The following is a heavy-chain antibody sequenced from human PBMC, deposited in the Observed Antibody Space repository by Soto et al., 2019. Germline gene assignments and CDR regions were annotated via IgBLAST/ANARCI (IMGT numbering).Heavy chain of an antibody. V-gene: IGHV4-4*02. J-gene: IGHJ2*01. D-gene: IGHD4-17*01. CDR1: GGSISSSNW. Sequence: QVQLQESGPGLVKPSGTLSLTCAVSGGSISSSNWWSWVHQPPGKGLGWIGEIYHSGSTNYNPSLKTRVTISVDKSKNKFSLKRSSVTAADTAVYYWPRENGDYGVPPVWYFDLWCRGTLVTVSS. CDR2: IYHSGST. CDR3: PRENGDYGVPPVWYFDL.